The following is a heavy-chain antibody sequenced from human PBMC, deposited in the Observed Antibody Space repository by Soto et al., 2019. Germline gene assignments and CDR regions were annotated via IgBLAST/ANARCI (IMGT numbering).Heavy chain of an antibody. Sequence: EVQLVESGGGLVQPGGSLRLSCAASGFTFSSYWMHWVRQAPGKGLVWVSRINSDGSSTSYADSVKGRFTISRDNAKNTLYLQMNSLRAEDTAVYYCARDCGGDCYQTNYYYYYGMDVWGQGTTVTVSS. V-gene: IGHV3-74*01. CDR2: INSDGSST. CDR3: ARDCGGDCYQTNYYYYYGMDV. D-gene: IGHD2-21*02. CDR1: GFTFSSYW. J-gene: IGHJ6*02.